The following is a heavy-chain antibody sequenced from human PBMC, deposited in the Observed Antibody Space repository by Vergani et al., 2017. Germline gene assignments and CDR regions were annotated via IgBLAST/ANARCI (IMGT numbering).Heavy chain of an antibody. CDR1: GGTFSSYA. V-gene: IGHV1-69*01. J-gene: IGHJ2*01. Sequence: QVQLVQSGAEVKKPGSSVKVSCKASGGTFSSYAISWVRQAPGQGLEWMGGIIPIFGTANYAQKFQGRVTLTADESTSTAYMELSSLRSEDTAVYYCASNIVVVVAATDWYFDLWGRGTLVTVSS. CDR2: IIPIFGTA. D-gene: IGHD2-15*01. CDR3: ASNIVVVVAATDWYFDL.